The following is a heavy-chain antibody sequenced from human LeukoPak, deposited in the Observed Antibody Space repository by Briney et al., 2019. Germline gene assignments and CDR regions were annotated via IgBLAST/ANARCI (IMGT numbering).Heavy chain of an antibody. D-gene: IGHD2-15*01. CDR3: AKDAGGCSGGSCYIHWYFDL. V-gene: IGHV3-7*03. CDR1: GFTFSSYW. J-gene: IGHJ2*01. CDR2: IKQDGSEK. Sequence: PGGSLRLSCAAAGFTFSSYWMSWVRQAPGNGLEWVANIKQDGSEKYYVDSGKGRFTISIDNPKNSLYLQMNSLRDEDTAVYYCAKDAGGCSGGSCYIHWYFDLWGRGTLVTVSS.